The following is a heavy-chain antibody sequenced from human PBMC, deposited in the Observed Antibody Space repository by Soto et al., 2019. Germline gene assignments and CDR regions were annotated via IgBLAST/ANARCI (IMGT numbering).Heavy chain of an antibody. V-gene: IGHV3-74*01. CDR1: GFTFSSYW. D-gene: IGHD5-12*01. CDR2: INSDGSST. J-gene: IGHJ2*01. Sequence: GGSLRLSCAASGFTFSSYWMHWVRQAPGKGLVWVSRINSDGSSTSYADSVKGRFTISRDNAKNTLYLQMNSLRAEDTAVYYCARQYSGPPFWYFDLWGRGTLVTVSS. CDR3: ARQYSGPPFWYFDL.